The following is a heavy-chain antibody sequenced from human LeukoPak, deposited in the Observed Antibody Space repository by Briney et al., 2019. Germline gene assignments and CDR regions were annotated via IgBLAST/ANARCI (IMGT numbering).Heavy chain of an antibody. Sequence: PGGSLRLSCAASGFTFSSYSMNWVRQAPGKGLEWVSSISSSSSYIYYADSVKGRFTISRDNAKNSLYLQMNSLRADDTAVYYCASEGAAAPYYFDYWGQGTLVTVSS. CDR3: ASEGAAAPYYFDY. J-gene: IGHJ4*02. V-gene: IGHV3-21*01. D-gene: IGHD6-13*01. CDR1: GFTFSSYS. CDR2: ISSSSSYI.